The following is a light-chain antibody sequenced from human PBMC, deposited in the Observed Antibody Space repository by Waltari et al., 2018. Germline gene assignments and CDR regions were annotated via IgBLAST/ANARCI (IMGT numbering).Light chain of an antibody. CDR1: QSVSSS. CDR3: QQYNDWPRT. Sequence: EIVMPQSPATLSVSPAERATISCRASQSVSSSLAWYKRKPSQTPRLLISGSCTRATGIAARFSRSGSGTEFTLTISSLQSEDFALYYCQQYNDWPRTFGQGTKVEI. CDR2: GSC. V-gene: IGKV3-15*01. J-gene: IGKJ1*01.